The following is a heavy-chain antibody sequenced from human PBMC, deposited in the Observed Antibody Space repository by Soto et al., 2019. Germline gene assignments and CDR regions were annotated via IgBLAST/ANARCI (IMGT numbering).Heavy chain of an antibody. CDR3: ATDLYTAMAVSRYYYGMDV. CDR2: FDPEDGET. J-gene: IGHJ6*02. CDR1: GYTLTELS. V-gene: IGHV1-24*01. Sequence: GASVKVSCKVSGYTLTELSMHWVRQAPGKGLEWMGGFDPEDGETIYAQKFQGRVTMTEDTSTDTAYMELSSLRSEGTAVYYCATDLYTAMAVSRYYYGMDVWGQGTTVTVSS. D-gene: IGHD5-18*01.